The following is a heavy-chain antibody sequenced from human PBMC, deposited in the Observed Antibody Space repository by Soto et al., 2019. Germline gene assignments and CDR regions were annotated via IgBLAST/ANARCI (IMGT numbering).Heavy chain of an antibody. D-gene: IGHD2-2*02. V-gene: IGHV3-23*01. J-gene: IGHJ4*02. CDR2: ISGSGGST. Sequence: HPGGSLRLSCAASGFTFSSYAMSWVRQAPGKGLEWVSAISGSGGSTYYADSVKGRFTISRDNSKNTLYLQMNSLRAEDTAVYYCPLLRLRRPIPPRDHWVQGPRVTDSS. CDR3: PLLRLRRPIPPRDH. CDR1: GFTFSSYA.